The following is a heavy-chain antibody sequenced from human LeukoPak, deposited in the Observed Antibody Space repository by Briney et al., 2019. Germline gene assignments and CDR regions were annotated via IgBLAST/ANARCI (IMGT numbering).Heavy chain of an antibody. Sequence: SETLSLTCAVYGGSFSGYYWSWIRQPQGKGLEWIGEINHSGSTNYNPSLKSRVTISVDTSKNQFSLKLSSVTAADTAVYYCARGAPTLLRYFGWLLYRYYMDVWGKGTTVTVS. D-gene: IGHD3-9*01. J-gene: IGHJ6*03. V-gene: IGHV4-34*01. CDR2: INHSGST. CDR1: GGSFSGYY. CDR3: ARGAPTLLRYFGWLLYRYYMDV.